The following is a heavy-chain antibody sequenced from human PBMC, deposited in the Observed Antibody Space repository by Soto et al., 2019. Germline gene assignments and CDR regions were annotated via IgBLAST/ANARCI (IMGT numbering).Heavy chain of an antibody. Sequence: SETLSLTCTVSGGSFSSGDYCWGWIRQPPGKGLEWIGSICYRGTTYYSPSLKSRVTITEDTSKTQVSLKLSYATAADTAVYFCARQGEYSSSYYFDFLVQGTLVTVSS. CDR1: GGSFSSGDYC. V-gene: IGHV4-39*01. CDR2: ICYRGTT. CDR3: ARQGEYSSSYYFDF. D-gene: IGHD6-6*01. J-gene: IGHJ4*02.